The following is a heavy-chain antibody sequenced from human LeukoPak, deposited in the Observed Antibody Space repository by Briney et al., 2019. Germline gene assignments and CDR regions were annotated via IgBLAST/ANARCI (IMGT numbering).Heavy chain of an antibody. V-gene: IGHV3-21*01. CDR2: ISSSSSYI. D-gene: IGHD5-18*01. CDR1: GFTFSSYS. Sequence: GGSLRLSCAASGFTFSSYSMNWVRQAPGKGLEWVSSISSSSSYIYYADSVKGRFTISRDNAKNSLYLQMNSLRAEDAAVYYCARDLRRYSYGYSDYWGQGTLVTVSP. J-gene: IGHJ4*02. CDR3: ARDLRRYSYGYSDY.